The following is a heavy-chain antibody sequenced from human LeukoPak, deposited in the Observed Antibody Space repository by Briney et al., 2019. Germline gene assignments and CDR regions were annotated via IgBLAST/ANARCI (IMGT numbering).Heavy chain of an antibody. J-gene: IGHJ4*02. V-gene: IGHV3-23*01. CDR1: GFTFSSYA. CDR2: ISGSGGST. Sequence: GGSLRLSCAASGFTFSSYAMSWVRQAPGKGLEWVSAISGSGGSTYYADSVKGRFTISRDNSKNTLYLQMNSLRAEDTAVYYCARGAGYYGSGMPYYFDYWGQGTLVTVSS. D-gene: IGHD3-10*01. CDR3: ARGAGYYGSGMPYYFDY.